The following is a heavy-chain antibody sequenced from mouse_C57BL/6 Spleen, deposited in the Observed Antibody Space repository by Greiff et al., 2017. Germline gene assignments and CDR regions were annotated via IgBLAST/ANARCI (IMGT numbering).Heavy chain of an antibody. Sequence: EVQLVESGGGLVQPGGSLKLSCAASGFTFSDYYMYWVRQTPEKRLEWVAYISNGGGSTYYPDTVKGRFTISRDNAKNTLYLQMSRLKSEDTAMYYCARLKIEYVGYFDVWGTGTTVTVSS. CDR2: ISNGGGST. V-gene: IGHV5-12*01. CDR3: ARLKIEYVGYFDV. D-gene: IGHD1-3*01. CDR1: GFTFSDYY. J-gene: IGHJ1*03.